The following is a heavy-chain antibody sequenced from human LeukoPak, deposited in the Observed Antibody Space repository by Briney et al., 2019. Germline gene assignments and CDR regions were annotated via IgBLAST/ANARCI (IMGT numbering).Heavy chain of an antibody. V-gene: IGHV2-70*11. CDR3: VPIKSMCRRDGYYPGMDV. CDR2: IEWDECK. J-gene: IGHJ6*02. D-gene: IGHD2-8*01. Sequence: SGPALCNPPVPLTLTSTVSGFSLSTSGMWVNWIRQPQGKALEGLARIEWDECKYYSTSLKTRLTIPNDTSYNQVVLTMTNFNTVDTDTYYCVPIKSMCRRDGYYPGMDVWGQGTTVTVSS. CDR1: GFSLSTSGMW.